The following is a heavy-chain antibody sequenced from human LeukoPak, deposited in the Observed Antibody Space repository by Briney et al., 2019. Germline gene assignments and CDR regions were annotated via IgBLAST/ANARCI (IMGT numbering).Heavy chain of an antibody. J-gene: IGHJ4*02. D-gene: IGHD5-24*01. CDR2: IYYSGST. CDR1: GGSISSYC. CDR3: ARVRIEMATRIIDY. V-gene: IGHV4-59*01. Sequence: SETLSLTCTVSGGSISSYCWSWIRQPPGKGLEWIGYIYYSGSTNYNPSLKSRVTISVDTSKNQFSPKLSSVTAADTAVYYCARVRIEMATRIIDYWGQGTLVTVSS.